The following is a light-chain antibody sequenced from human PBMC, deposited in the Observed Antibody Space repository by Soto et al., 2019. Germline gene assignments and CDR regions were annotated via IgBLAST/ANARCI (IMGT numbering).Light chain of an antibody. J-gene: IGKJ1*01. CDR2: AAT. V-gene: IGKV1-17*01. Sequence: DIQMTQSPSSLSASVVDRVTITFLASQGIRNDLAWFQQKPGKAPKRLIYAATNLQSGVPSRFSGSGSGTEFTLTISSLQPDDFATYYCQHYNSYSEAFGQGTKVDIK. CDR3: QHYNSYSEA. CDR1: QGIRND.